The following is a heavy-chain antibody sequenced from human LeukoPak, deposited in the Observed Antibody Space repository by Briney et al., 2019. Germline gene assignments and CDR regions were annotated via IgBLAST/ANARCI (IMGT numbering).Heavy chain of an antibody. D-gene: IGHD3-22*01. CDR1: AFTFSSYA. CDR3: AKGVASSGLYP. V-gene: IGHV3-23*01. J-gene: IGHJ5*02. CDR2: ISGSGGST. Sequence: GGSLRPAWAAAAFTFSSYAIRWGRQAPGKWMEWVSAISGSGGSTYYADSVKGRFTISRDNSRNTLYLQMNSLRAEDTAVYYCAKGVASSGLYPWGQGTLVTVSS.